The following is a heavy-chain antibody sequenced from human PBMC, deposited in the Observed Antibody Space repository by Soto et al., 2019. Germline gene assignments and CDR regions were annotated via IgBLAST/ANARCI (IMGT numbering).Heavy chain of an antibody. CDR2: IWYDGSNK. CDR3: ARDRVVVAATGYYCYYGMDV. CDR1: GFTFSSYG. J-gene: IGHJ6*02. V-gene: IGHV3-33*01. D-gene: IGHD2-15*01. Sequence: ESGGGVVQPGRSLRLSCAASGFTFSSYGMHWVRQAPGKGLEWVAVIWYDGSNKYYADSVKGRFTISRDNSKNTLYLQRNSLRGEDTAVYCCARDRVVVAATGYYCYYGMDVWGQGTTVTVSS.